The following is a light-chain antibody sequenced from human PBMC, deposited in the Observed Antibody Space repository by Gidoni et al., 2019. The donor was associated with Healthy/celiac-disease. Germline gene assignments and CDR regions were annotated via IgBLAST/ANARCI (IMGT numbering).Light chain of an antibody. Sequence: DIQMTQSPSSLSASVGDRVTITCRASQSISSYLNWYQQKPGKAPKLLIYAASSLQSGVPSRFSSSRSGTDFTLTISSLQPEDFATYYCQQSYSTLLTFGGGTKVEIK. CDR3: QQSYSTLLT. J-gene: IGKJ4*01. V-gene: IGKV1-39*01. CDR2: AAS. CDR1: QSISSY.